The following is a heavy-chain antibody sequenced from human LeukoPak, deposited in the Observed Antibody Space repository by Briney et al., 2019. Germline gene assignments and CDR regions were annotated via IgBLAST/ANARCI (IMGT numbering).Heavy chain of an antibody. Sequence: GESLKISCKGSGYSFTGYWIGWVRQVPGKGLEWMGIIYPGDSGTRYNPSFQGQVTISADKSISTAYLQWGSLRASDTAMYYCARHPGSSGWSYDYWGQGTLVTVSS. D-gene: IGHD6-19*01. J-gene: IGHJ4*02. CDR2: IYPGDSGT. V-gene: IGHV5-51*01. CDR3: ARHPGSSGWSYDY. CDR1: GYSFTGYW.